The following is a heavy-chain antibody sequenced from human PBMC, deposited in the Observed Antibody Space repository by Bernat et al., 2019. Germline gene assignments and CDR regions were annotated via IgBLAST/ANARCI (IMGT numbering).Heavy chain of an antibody. V-gene: IGHV3-23*01. Sequence: EVQLLESGGALVQPGGSLRLSCGASGFTFTNYAMAWVRQAPGKGLDWVSAITGRGGDTYHGDSVKGRFTISRDNSKNTLYLQMNSLRAEDTAGYYCAKGSDSSRPYYFDCWGPGTLVTVSS. CDR3: AKGSDSSRPYYFDC. J-gene: IGHJ4*02. CDR1: GFTFTNYA. D-gene: IGHD6-13*01. CDR2: ITGRGGDT.